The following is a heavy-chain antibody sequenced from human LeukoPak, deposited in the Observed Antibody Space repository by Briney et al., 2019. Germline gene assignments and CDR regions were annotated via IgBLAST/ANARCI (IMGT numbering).Heavy chain of an antibody. CDR3: AKAPRGFGGVKALYFDY. J-gene: IGHJ4*02. Sequence: PSETLSLTCTVSGGSISSSSYYWGWIRQPPGKGLEWIGSIYYSGSTYYNPPLKSRVTISVDTSKNQFSLKLSSVTAADTAVYYCAKAPRGFGGVKALYFDYWGQGTLVTVSS. CDR2: IYYSGST. V-gene: IGHV4-39*01. D-gene: IGHD3-16*01. CDR1: GGSISSSSYY.